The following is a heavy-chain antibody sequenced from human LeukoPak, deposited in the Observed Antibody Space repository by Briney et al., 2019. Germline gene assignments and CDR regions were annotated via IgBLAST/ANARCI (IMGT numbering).Heavy chain of an antibody. D-gene: IGHD3-3*01. CDR1: GFTFGDYA. CDR3: TGRFLEWLLYSDY. Sequence: PGGSLRLSCTASGFTFGDYAMSWVRQAPGKGLEWVGFIRSKAYGGTTEYAASVKGRFTISRDHSKSIAYLQMNSLKTEDTAVYYCTGRFLEWLLYSDYWGQGTLVTVSS. CDR2: IRSKAYGGTT. V-gene: IGHV3-49*04. J-gene: IGHJ4*02.